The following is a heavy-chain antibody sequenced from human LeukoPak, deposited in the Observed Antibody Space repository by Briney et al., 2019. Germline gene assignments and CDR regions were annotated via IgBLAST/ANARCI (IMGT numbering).Heavy chain of an antibody. D-gene: IGHD3-3*01. CDR3: AAFWSGYYGVDY. J-gene: IGHJ4*02. V-gene: IGHV4-61*02. CDR1: GGFISSGSYY. CDR2: IYTSGST. Sequence: SQTLSLTCTVSGGFISSGSYYWSWIRQPAGKGLEWIGRIYTSGSTNYNPSLKSRVTISVDTSKNQFSLKLSSVTAADTAVYYCAAFWSGYYGVDYWGQGTLVTVSS.